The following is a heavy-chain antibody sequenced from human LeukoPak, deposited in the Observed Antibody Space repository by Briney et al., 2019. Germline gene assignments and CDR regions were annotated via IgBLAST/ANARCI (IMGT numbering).Heavy chain of an antibody. CDR3: ARDGGLYSVVLGADYNCFDY. CDR2: IRYDGSNE. V-gene: IGHV3-30*02. J-gene: IGHJ4*02. CDR1: GFTFSSYG. D-gene: IGHD3-10*01. Sequence: GGSLRLSCDVSGFTFSSYGIHWVRQAPGKGLEWVAFIRYDGSNEYYADSVKGRFTISRDNSKNTLYLQMNSLRAEDTAVYYCARDGGLYSVVLGADYNCFDYWGQGTLVTVSS.